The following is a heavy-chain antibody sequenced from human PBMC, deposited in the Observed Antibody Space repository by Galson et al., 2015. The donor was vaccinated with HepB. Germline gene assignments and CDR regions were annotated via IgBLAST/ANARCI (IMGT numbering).Heavy chain of an antibody. CDR1: GFTFDDYA. J-gene: IGHJ6*02. CDR2: ISWNSGSI. CDR3: AKDMLVGARGDYYYGMDV. Sequence: SLRLSCAASGFTFDDYAMHWVRQAPGKGLEWVSGISWNSGSIGYADSVKGRFTISRDNAKNSLYLQMNSLRAEDTALYYCAKDMLVGARGDYYYGMDVWGQGTTVTVSS. D-gene: IGHD1-26*01. V-gene: IGHV3-9*01.